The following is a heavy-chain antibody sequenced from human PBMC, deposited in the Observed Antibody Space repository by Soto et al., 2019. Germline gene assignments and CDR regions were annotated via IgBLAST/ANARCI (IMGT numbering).Heavy chain of an antibody. CDR1: GFTFISYT. CDR2: ISGSGSST. V-gene: IGHV3-23*01. Sequence: EVQLLESGGGLVEPGVSRRLSCAASGFTFISYTMSWFRQAPGKGLEWGSTISGSGSSTYSADSVKGLFTISRDNSKNTLYLQMNSLRVDDTAIYYCAKEWGIDYWGQGTLVIVSS. D-gene: IGHD7-27*01. CDR3: AKEWGIDY. J-gene: IGHJ4*02.